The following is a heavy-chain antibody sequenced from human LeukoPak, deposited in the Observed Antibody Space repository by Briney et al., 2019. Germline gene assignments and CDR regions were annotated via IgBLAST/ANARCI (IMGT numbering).Heavy chain of an antibody. V-gene: IGHV3-48*01. CDR3: ARAPRISGHYHFDY. CDR2: ISSSSSSI. Sequence: GGSLRLSCAASGFTFSRFSMKWVRQAPGKGLEWISYISSSSSSIYYADSVKGRFTISRDNAHNSLYLQMSSLRVEDTAVYFCARAPRISGHYHFDYWDQGILVTVSS. J-gene: IGHJ4*02. CDR1: GFTFSRFS. D-gene: IGHD5-12*01.